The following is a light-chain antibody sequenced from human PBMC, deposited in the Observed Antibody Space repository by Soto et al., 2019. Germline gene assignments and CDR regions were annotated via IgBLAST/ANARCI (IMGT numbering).Light chain of an antibody. V-gene: IGKV3-20*01. J-gene: IGKJ1*01. CDR3: QQYKDYTWT. CDR2: GAS. Sequence: EIVLTQSPGTLSLSPWERATLSCRASQSVSSSYLAWYQQKPGQAPRLLIYGASSRATGIPDRFSGSGSGTEFTLTISSLQPDDFTTFYCQQYKDYTWTFGQGTKVDIK. CDR1: QSVSSSY.